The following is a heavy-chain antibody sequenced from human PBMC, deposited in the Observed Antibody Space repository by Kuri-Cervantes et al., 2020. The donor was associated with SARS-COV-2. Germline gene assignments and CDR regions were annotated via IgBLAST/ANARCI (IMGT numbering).Heavy chain of an antibody. Sequence: SVKVSCKASGYTFTSYYMHWVRQAPGQGLEWMGGIIPIFGTANYAQKFQGRVTITTDESTSTAYMELSSLRSEDTAVYYCARDLGYYYDSSGPPPLGYWGQGTLVTVSS. V-gene: IGHV1-69*05. D-gene: IGHD3-22*01. CDR1: GYTFTSYY. CDR2: IIPIFGTA. J-gene: IGHJ4*02. CDR3: ARDLGYYYDSSGPPPLGY.